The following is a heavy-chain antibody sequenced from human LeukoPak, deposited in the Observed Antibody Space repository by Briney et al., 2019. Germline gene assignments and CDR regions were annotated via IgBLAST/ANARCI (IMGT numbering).Heavy chain of an antibody. J-gene: IGHJ3*02. CDR1: GYTFSDYY. D-gene: IGHD5-12*01. V-gene: IGHV1-2*02. CDR3: AREIVATIGGPFDI. Sequence: GSSVTVSYKASGYTFSDYYLHWVRQAPGHELEWMGWINPQSGGKQYEQKFQDRGTITRNTAISTAYMELSSLRSDDTAVYLCAREIVATIGGPFDIWGQGTMVTVSS. CDR2: INPQSGGK.